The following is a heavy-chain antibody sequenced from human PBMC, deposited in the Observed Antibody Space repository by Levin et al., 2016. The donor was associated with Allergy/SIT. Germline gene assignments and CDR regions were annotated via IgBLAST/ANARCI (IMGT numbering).Heavy chain of an antibody. Sequence: PGKGLEWIGEINHSGSTNYNPSLKSRVTISVDTSKNQFSLKLSSVTAADTAVYYCARGNLRYFDWLLLGSLNWFDPWGQGTLVTVSS. CDR3: ARGNLRYFDWLLLGSLNWFDP. CDR2: INHSGST. J-gene: IGHJ5*02. V-gene: IGHV4-34*01. D-gene: IGHD3-9*01.